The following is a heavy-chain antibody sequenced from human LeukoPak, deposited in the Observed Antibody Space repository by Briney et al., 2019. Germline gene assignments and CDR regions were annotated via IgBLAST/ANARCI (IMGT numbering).Heavy chain of an antibody. CDR3: AKGYRNHLLILLDS. CDR1: GFTFSSSD. V-gene: IGHV3-30*02. CDR2: IRYDGNNK. D-gene: IGHD3-16*01. J-gene: IGHJ5*01. Sequence: GTSLRLSCAASGFTFSSSDMHWVRQAPGKGLEWVAFIRYDGNNKYYADSVKGRLTITRDNSKNTLYLQMNSLRAADTAVYYCAKGYRNHLLILLDSWGQGTLVTVSS.